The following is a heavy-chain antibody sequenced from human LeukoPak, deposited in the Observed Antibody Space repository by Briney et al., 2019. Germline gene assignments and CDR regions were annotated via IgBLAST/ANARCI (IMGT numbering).Heavy chain of an antibody. CDR1: GYTLTSYG. D-gene: IGHD1-1*01. CDR3: AKVASTTRRHDAFDI. Sequence: ASVKVSCKASGYTLTSYGISWVRQAPGQGLEWMGWITPSSGGTIYAQKFQGRVTMTRDMSISTAYMELSRLRSDDTAVYYCAKVASTTRRHDAFDIWGQGTLVTVSS. CDR2: ITPSSGGT. V-gene: IGHV1-2*02. J-gene: IGHJ3*02.